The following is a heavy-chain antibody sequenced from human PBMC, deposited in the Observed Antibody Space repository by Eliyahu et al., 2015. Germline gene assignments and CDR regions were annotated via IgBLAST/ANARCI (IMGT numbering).Heavy chain of an antibody. CDR3: AGDVDTTLISDS. Sequence: QVLLQESGPRLVRPSQTLSLTCSVSGGSINTGGYYWSWIRQHPAKGLEWIGYIYHTGSTYYNPSLKSRVIMSVDTSKNQFSLTLTSVTVADTAVYFCAGDVDTTLISDSWGQGTLVTVSS. CDR2: IYHTGST. V-gene: IGHV4-31*03. D-gene: IGHD5-18*01. CDR1: GGSINTGGYY. J-gene: IGHJ5*01.